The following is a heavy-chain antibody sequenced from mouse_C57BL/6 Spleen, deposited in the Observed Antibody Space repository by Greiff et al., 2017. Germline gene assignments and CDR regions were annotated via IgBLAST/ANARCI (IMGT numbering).Heavy chain of an antibody. CDR1: GYAFSSSW. Sequence: VKLQESGPELVKPGASVKISCKASGYAFSSSWMNWVKQRPGKGLEWIGRIYPGDGDTNYNGKFKGKATLTADKSSSTAYMQLSSLTSEDSAVYFCAREAGTLRFAYWGQGTLVTVSA. CDR3: AREAGTLRFAY. D-gene: IGHD4-1*01. J-gene: IGHJ3*01. V-gene: IGHV1-82*01. CDR2: IYPGDGDT.